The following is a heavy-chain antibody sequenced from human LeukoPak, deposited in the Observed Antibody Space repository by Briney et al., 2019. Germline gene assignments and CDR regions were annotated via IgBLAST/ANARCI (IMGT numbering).Heavy chain of an antibody. CDR1: GYTFTSYA. J-gene: IGHJ6*02. CDR3: AREGHRAPYEYGDV. Sequence: ASVKVSCKASGYTFTSYAMHWVRQAPGQGLEWMGWISAYNGNTNYAQKLQGRVTMTTDTSTSTAYMELRSLRSDDTAVYYCAREGHRAPYEYGDVWGQGTTVTVSS. CDR2: ISAYNGNT. V-gene: IGHV1-18*01. D-gene: IGHD6-6*01.